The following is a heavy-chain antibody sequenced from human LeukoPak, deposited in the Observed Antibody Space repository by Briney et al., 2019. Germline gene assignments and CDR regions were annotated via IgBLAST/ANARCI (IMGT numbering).Heavy chain of an antibody. Sequence: PGGSLRLSCAASGFTFSSYWMNWVRQAPGKGLEWVANIKQDGSEKYYVDSVKGRFTISRDNAKNSLYLQMNSLRAEDTAVYYCANRIAENWFDPWGQGTLVTVSS. V-gene: IGHV3-7*01. J-gene: IGHJ5*02. CDR3: ANRIAENWFDP. CDR1: GFTFSSYW. CDR2: IKQDGSEK. D-gene: IGHD6-13*01.